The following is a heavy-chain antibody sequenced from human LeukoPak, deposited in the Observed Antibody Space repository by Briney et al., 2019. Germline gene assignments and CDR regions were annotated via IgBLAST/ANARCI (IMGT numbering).Heavy chain of an antibody. J-gene: IGHJ4*02. CDR3: AADHYDFWSGYYRVENYFDY. V-gene: IGHV1-69*13. D-gene: IGHD3-3*01. CDR1: GGTFSSYA. Sequence: SVKVSCKASGGTFSSYAISWVRQAPGQGLEWMGRIIPIFGTANYAQKFQGRVTITADESTSTAYMELSSLRSEDTAVYYCAADHYDFWSGYYRVENYFDYWGQGTLVTVSS. CDR2: IIPIFGTA.